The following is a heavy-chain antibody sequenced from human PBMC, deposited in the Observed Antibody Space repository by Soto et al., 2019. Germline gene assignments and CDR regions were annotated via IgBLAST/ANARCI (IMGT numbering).Heavy chain of an antibody. CDR2: IYYSGST. Sequence: QVQLQESGPGLVKPSETLSLTCTVSGGSISSYYWSWIRQPPGKGLEWIGYIYYSGSTNYNPSLKSRVPISVDTSKNQCSLKLSSVTAADTAVYYCARGGSEGYCSGGSCYSHYYGMDVWGQGTTVTVSS. CDR3: ARGGSEGYCSGGSCYSHYYGMDV. J-gene: IGHJ6*02. V-gene: IGHV4-59*01. D-gene: IGHD2-15*01. CDR1: GGSISSYY.